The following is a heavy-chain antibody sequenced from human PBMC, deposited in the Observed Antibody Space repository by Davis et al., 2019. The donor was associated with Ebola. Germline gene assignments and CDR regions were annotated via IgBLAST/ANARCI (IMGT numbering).Heavy chain of an antibody. J-gene: IGHJ6*02. Sequence: PGGSLRLSCAASGFTFSSYEMNWVRQAPGKGLEWVSYISSSGSTIYYADSVKGRFTISRDNAKNSLYLQMNSLRAEDTAVYYFARSHVVVNQRYYYYGMDVLGQRTTVT. V-gene: IGHV3-48*03. D-gene: IGHD2-21*01. CDR1: GFTFSSYE. CDR3: ARSHVVVNQRYYYYGMDV. CDR2: ISSSGSTI.